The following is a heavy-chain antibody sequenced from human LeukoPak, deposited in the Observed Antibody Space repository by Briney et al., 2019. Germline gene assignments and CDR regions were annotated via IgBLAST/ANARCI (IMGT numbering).Heavy chain of an antibody. D-gene: IGHD1-26*01. CDR1: GHRFTNHW. CDR3: ARRPYSGSPNWFDP. V-gene: IGHV5-51*01. Sequence: GESLKISCEVSGHRFTNHWIGWVRQMPGKGLEWMGINNLGDSDTKYSPSFQGQVTISLDKSISTAYLQWRSLKASDTAMYYCARRPYSGSPNWFDPWGQGTLVTVSS. CDR2: NNLGDSDT. J-gene: IGHJ5*02.